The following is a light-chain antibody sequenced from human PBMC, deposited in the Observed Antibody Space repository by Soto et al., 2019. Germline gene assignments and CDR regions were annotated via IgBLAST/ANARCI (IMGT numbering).Light chain of an antibody. CDR1: SSNIGSNY. V-gene: IGLV1-47*02. CDR2: SNN. CDR3: AAWDDSLIYV. Sequence: QSVLTQPPSASGTPGQMVTISCSGSSSNIGSNYVYWYQQLPGTAPKLLIYSNNQRPSGVPDRFSGSKSGTSASLAISGLRSEDEADYYCAAWDDSLIYVFGTGTKVTVL. J-gene: IGLJ1*01.